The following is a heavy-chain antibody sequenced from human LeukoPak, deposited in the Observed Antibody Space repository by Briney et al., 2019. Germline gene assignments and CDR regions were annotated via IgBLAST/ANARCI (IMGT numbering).Heavy chain of an antibody. CDR1: GGSFSGYY. V-gene: IGHV4-34*01. CDR2: INHSGST. J-gene: IGHJ5*02. Sequence: SETLSLTCAVYGGSFSGYYWSWIRQPPGKGLEWIGEINHSGSTNYNPSLKSRVTISVDTSKNQFSLKLSSVTAADTAVYYCARDYRDCSGGSCYWFDPWGQGTLVTVSS. CDR3: ARDYRDCSGGSCYWFDP. D-gene: IGHD2-15*01.